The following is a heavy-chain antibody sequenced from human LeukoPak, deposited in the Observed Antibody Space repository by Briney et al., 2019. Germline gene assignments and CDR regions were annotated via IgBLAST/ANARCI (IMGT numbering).Heavy chain of an antibody. Sequence: SETLSLTCTVSGGSISSSSYYWTWVRQPAGKGLEWIGRIYSSGSTSYNPSLKSRVTISVDTSKNQFSLELNSVTASDTAVYYCARGGRGFDPWGQGTLVTVSS. CDR1: GGSISSSSYY. CDR3: ARGGRGFDP. J-gene: IGHJ5*02. CDR2: IYSSGST. V-gene: IGHV4-61*02.